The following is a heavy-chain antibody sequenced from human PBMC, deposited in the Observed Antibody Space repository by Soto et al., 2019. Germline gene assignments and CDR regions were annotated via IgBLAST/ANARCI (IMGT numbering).Heavy chain of an antibody. CDR2: IGTRGSTK. CDR1: GLTFSSCE. D-gene: IGHD2-8*01. J-gene: IGHJ4*02. CDR3: AGRYCSNGVCHSGLSDY. V-gene: IGHV3-48*03. Sequence: EVQLVESGGGLVQPGGSLRLSCAASGLTFSSCEMNWVRQAPGKGLEWVSYIGTRGSTKYYADSVRGRFTVSRDNTKSSLFLQLNSLRAEDTDVYICAGRYCSNGVCHSGLSDYWGQGTLVTVSS.